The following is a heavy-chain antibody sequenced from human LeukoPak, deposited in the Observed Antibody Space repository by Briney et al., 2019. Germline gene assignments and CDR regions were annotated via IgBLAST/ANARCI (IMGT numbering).Heavy chain of an antibody. CDR1: GYSISSGYY. CDR3: AIRLLWFGELVFEYDY. Sequence: SETLSLTCTVSGYSISSGYYWGWIRQPPGKGLEWIGSIYHSGSTYYNPSLKSRVTISVDTSKNQFSLKLSSVTAADTAVYYCAIRLLWFGELVFEYDYWGQGTLVTVSS. J-gene: IGHJ4*02. D-gene: IGHD3-10*01. CDR2: IYHSGST. V-gene: IGHV4-38-2*02.